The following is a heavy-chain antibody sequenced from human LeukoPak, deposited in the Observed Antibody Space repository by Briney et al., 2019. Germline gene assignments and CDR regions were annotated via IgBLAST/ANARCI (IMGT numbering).Heavy chain of an antibody. J-gene: IGHJ4*02. CDR2: IRDDGSDK. Sequence: GGSLRLSCAASGFTFSSYSMNWVRQAPGKGLEWMANIRDDGSDKYYVDSVKGRFTISRDNAQNTLLLQMDSLRVEDTAVYYCVRHTRRSPGNYWGQGTLVTVST. CDR3: VRHTRRSPGNY. CDR1: GFTFSSYS. D-gene: IGHD1-26*01. V-gene: IGHV3-7*01.